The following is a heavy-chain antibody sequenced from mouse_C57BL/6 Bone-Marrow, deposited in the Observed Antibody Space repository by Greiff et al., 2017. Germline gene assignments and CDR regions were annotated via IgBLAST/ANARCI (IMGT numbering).Heavy chain of an antibody. CDR3: TPAYYSYYYAMDY. Sequence: EVQLQQSGTVLARPGASVKMSCKTSGYTFTSYWMHWVKQRPGQGLEWIGAIYPGNSDTSYNQKFKGKAKLTAVTSASTAYMELSSLTNEDSAVYYCTPAYYSYYYAMDYWGQGTSVTVSS. D-gene: IGHD2-12*01. CDR2: IYPGNSDT. CDR1: GYTFTSYW. J-gene: IGHJ4*01. V-gene: IGHV1-5*01.